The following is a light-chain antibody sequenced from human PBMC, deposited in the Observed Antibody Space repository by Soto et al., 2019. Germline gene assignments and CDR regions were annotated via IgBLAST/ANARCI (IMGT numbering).Light chain of an antibody. J-gene: IGKJ5*01. CDR1: QNISTW. Sequence: DIQMTQSPSTLSASVGDRVTITCRASQNISTWLAWYQQKAGKAPNLLIYGASNLHSGVPSRFSGSGSGTNFTLTISRLQPEDFATYYCQQANSFPITFGQGTRLEI. CDR2: GAS. CDR3: QQANSFPIT. V-gene: IGKV1-12*01.